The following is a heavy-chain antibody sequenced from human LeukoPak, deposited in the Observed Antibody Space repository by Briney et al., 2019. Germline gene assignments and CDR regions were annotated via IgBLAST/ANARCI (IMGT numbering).Heavy chain of an antibody. CDR2: IHYSGST. D-gene: IGHD1-26*01. V-gene: IGHV4-59*08. CDR1: GGSHCSYC. Sequence: SETLSLTCTVSGGSHCSYCWSWLRQPPGKGLEWIGYIHYSGSTNYNPSLKSRVTISVDTSKNQFSLKLSSVTAADTAVYYCARLVGATTPLVIWVQGTMVTVSS. J-gene: IGHJ3*02. CDR3: ARLVGATTPLVI.